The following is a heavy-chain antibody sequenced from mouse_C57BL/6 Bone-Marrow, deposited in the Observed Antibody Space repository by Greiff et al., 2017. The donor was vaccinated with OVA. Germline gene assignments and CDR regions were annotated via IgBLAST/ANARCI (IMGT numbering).Heavy chain of an antibody. CDR2: IYPGSGNT. D-gene: IGHD1-1*01. V-gene: IGHV1-76*01. CDR3: ARSTLYYGSSSAWFAY. CDR1: GYTFTDYY. Sequence: QVQLQQSGAELVRPGASVKLSCKASGYTFTDYYINWVKQRPGQGLEWIARIYPGSGNTYYNEKFKGKATLTAEKSSRTAYMQLSSLTSEDSAVYFCARSTLYYGSSSAWFAYWGQGTLVTVSA. J-gene: IGHJ3*01.